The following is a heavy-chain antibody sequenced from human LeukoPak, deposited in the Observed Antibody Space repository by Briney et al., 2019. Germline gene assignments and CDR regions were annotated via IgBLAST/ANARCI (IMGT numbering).Heavy chain of an antibody. D-gene: IGHD2-15*01. Sequence: SETLSLTCTVSGGSISSYYWSWIRQPPGKGLEWSGYIYYSGSTNDNPSLKSRVTISVDTSKNQFSLKLSSVTAADTAVYYCARDLGDCSGGSCYSYDYWGQGTLVTVSS. CDR3: ARDLGDCSGGSCYSYDY. CDR1: GGSISSYY. V-gene: IGHV4-59*01. J-gene: IGHJ4*02. CDR2: IYYSGST.